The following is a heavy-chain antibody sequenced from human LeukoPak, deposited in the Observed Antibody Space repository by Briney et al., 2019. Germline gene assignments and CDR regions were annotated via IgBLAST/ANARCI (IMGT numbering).Heavy chain of an antibody. Sequence: GRSLRLSCAASEFTVSRNCMNWVRQGPGKGLEWVSGIYTGGSTNYADSVKGRFTISRDNSKNTLYLQMNSLRVEDTAVYYCARVNFGGAIVDWGQGTLVTVS. CDR1: EFTVSRNC. D-gene: IGHD3-16*02. V-gene: IGHV3-53*01. CDR2: IYTGGST. J-gene: IGHJ4*02. CDR3: ARVNFGGAIVD.